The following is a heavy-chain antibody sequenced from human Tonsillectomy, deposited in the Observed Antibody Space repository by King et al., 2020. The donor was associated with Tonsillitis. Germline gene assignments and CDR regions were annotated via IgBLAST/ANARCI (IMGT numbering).Heavy chain of an antibody. J-gene: IGHJ5*02. CDR3: STDRGHWFDP. D-gene: IGHD1-26*01. V-gene: IGHV3-15*01. CDR2: LKSKLDGGTT. Sequence: VQLVESGGGLVRPGGSLRLSCETSGFTFSNAWMSWVRQAPGKGLEWVGRLKSKLDGGTTDYAAPVKGRFTISRDDSKNTLFLQMNSLKPEDTAMYYCSTDRGHWFDPWGQGTLVIVSS. CDR1: GFTFSNAW.